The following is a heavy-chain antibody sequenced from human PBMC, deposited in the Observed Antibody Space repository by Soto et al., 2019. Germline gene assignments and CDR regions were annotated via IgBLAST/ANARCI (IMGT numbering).Heavy chain of an antibody. D-gene: IGHD2-21*02. Sequence: PGGSLRLSCAVSGVTVNSIIINWVRQAPGKGLEWVSYISPSSDTKYYADSVKGRFTISRDSAKKTVYLQMNSLRAEDTAVYFCARELRDSHIHFDHWGQGTRVTVSS. CDR1: GVTVNSII. CDR2: ISPSSDTK. V-gene: IGHV3-48*01. CDR3: ARELRDSHIHFDH. J-gene: IGHJ5*02.